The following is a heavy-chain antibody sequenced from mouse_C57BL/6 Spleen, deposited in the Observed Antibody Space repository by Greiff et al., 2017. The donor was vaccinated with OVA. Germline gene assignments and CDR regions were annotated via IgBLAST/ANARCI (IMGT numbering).Heavy chain of an antibody. J-gene: IGHJ1*03. CDR3: AREEGDVGYFDV. Sequence: EVKLVESAGGLVQPGRSMKLSCTASGFTFSDYYMAWVRQVPEKGLEWVAYINYDGSSTYYLDSLKSRFIISRDNAKNILYLQMSSLKSEDTATYYCAREEGDVGYFDVWGTGTTVTVSS. CDR1: GFTFSDYY. CDR2: INYDGSST. V-gene: IGHV5-16*01. D-gene: IGHD3-3*01.